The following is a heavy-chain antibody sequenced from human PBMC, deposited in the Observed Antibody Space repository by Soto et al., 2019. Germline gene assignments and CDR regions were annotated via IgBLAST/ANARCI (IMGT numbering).Heavy chain of an antibody. Sequence: QVQLVESGGGLVQPGGSLRLSCAVSGFRLSDYEMSWIRQAPGKGPEWVSFISRSGDTIYYVDSVKGRFSISRDNAKNSVYLQVRSLRVEDTAAYFCARSSGWSEAEAFDICGQGTMVTVAA. CDR2: ISRSGDTI. CDR3: ARSSGWSEAEAFDI. J-gene: IGHJ3*02. CDR1: GFRLSDYE. D-gene: IGHD3-22*01. V-gene: IGHV3-11*01.